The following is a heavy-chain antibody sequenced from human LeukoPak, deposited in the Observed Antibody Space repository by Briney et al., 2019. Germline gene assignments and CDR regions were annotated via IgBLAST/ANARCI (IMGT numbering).Heavy chain of an antibody. J-gene: IGHJ5*02. V-gene: IGHV6-1*01. CDR3: ARSQWNYDNWFGP. Sequence: SQTLSLTCAISGDSVSSNSAAWNWIRQSPSRGIEWLGRTYYRSKCYNDYAVSVRSRITINQDTSRNQFSLQLNSLTPEDTAVYYCARSQWNYDNWFGPWGQGTPVTVSS. CDR2: TYYRSKCYN. D-gene: IGHD1-7*01. CDR1: GDSVSSNSAA.